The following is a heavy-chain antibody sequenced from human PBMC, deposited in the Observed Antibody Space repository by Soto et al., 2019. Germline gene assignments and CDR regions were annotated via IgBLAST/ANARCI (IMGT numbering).Heavy chain of an antibody. CDR1: GFTFSDYY. V-gene: IGHV3-11*01. CDR2: ISGSGSTI. Sequence: RGSLRLSCAASGFTFSDYYMSWSRQAPGKGLEWVSYISGSGSTIHDADSVKGRFTISRDNAKNSLYLQMNSLRAEDTAVYYCARVGSIAAAGTPDYWGQGTLVTVSS. CDR3: ARVGSIAAAGTPDY. J-gene: IGHJ4*02. D-gene: IGHD6-13*01.